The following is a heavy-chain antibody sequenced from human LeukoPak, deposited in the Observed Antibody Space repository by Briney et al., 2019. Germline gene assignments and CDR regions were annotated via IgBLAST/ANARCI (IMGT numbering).Heavy chain of an antibody. CDR1: GGSISSYY. D-gene: IGHD5-18*01. V-gene: IGHV4-59*08. J-gene: IGHJ5*02. CDR3: ARQGYSWLPDTLNWFDP. CDR2: IYYSGST. Sequence: PSKTLSLTCTVSGGSISSYYWSWIRQPPGRGLEWIGYIYYSGSTNYNPSLKSRVTISVDTSKNQFSLKLSSVTAADTAVYYCARQGYSWLPDTLNWFDPWGQGTLVTVSS.